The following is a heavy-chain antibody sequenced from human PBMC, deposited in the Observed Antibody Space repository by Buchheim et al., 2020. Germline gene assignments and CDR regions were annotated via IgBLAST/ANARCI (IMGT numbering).Heavy chain of an antibody. D-gene: IGHD4-17*01. CDR1: GFTFSSYG. CDR2: ISYDGSNK. V-gene: IGHV3-30*18. CDR3: AKALYGDYKDYFDY. J-gene: IGHJ4*02. Sequence: QVQLVESGGGVVQPGRSLRLSCAASGFTFSSYGMHWVRQAPGKGLEWVAVISYDGSNKYYADSVKGRFTISRDNSKNTLYRQMNSLRAEDTAVYYCAKALYGDYKDYFDYWGQGTL.